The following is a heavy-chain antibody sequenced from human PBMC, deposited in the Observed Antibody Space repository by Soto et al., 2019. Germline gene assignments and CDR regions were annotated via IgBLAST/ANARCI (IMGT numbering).Heavy chain of an antibody. CDR1: GFTFSSYA. Sequence: GGSLRLSCAASGFTFSSYAMHWVRQAPGKGLEWVAVISYDGSNKHYADSVKGRFTISRDNSKNTLYLQMNSLRAEDTAVYYCAREQWLPPGGGDAFDIWGQGTMVTVSS. D-gene: IGHD6-19*01. J-gene: IGHJ3*02. CDR3: AREQWLPPGGGDAFDI. CDR2: ISYDGSNK. V-gene: IGHV3-30-3*01.